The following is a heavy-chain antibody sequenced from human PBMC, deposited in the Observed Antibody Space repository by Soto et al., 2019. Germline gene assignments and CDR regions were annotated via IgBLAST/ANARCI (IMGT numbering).Heavy chain of an antibody. V-gene: IGHV3-13*01. D-gene: IGHD3-10*01. J-gene: IGHJ6*03. CDR2: IGTAGDT. CDR1: GFTFSSYD. CDR3: ARENYYGSGDNPYYYMDV. Sequence: GGSLRLSCAASGFTFSSYDMHWVRQATGKGLEWVSAIGTAGDTYYPGSVKGRFTISRENAKNSLYLQMNSLRAGDTAVYYCARENYYGSGDNPYYYMDVWGKGTTVTVSS.